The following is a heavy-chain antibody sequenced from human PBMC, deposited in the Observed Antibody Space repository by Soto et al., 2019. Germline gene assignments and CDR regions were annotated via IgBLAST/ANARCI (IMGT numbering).Heavy chain of an antibody. CDR2: ISYTGRT. J-gene: IGHJ4*02. Sequence: SETLSLTCTVSGGSISNSHYSWGWIRQPPGKGLEWIGSISYTGRTFYNPSLKSRVTVSVDTSKNQFSLKLNSVTAADTAVYYCARLYGDSYFDYWGQGALVTVS. V-gene: IGHV4-39*01. CDR3: ARLYGDSYFDY. CDR1: GGSISNSHYS. D-gene: IGHD4-17*01.